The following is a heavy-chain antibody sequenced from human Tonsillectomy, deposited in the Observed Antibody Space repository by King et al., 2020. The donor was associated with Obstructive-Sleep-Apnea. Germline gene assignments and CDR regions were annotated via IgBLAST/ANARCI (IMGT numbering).Heavy chain of an antibody. V-gene: IGHV3-13*01. CDR1: GFTLSSYD. D-gene: IGHD3-9*01. CDR2: FGAAGDT. Sequence: VKLVESGGGLVQPGGSLRLSCAASGFTLSSYDMHWVRQVTGKGLEWVSGFGAAGDTYYPDSVKGRFTISRESVKNSLYLQMNSLRVGDTAVYYCARGYRDYDTLTGFYTTSVGWYFDLWGRGTLVTVSS. CDR3: ARGYRDYDTLTGFYTTSVGWYFDL. J-gene: IGHJ2*01.